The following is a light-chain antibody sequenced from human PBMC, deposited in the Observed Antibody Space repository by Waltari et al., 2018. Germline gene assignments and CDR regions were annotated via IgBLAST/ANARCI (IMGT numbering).Light chain of an antibody. CDR1: QRVMTY. Sequence: EIVLTQSQPTLSLSPGERATLPCRASQRVMTYLAWYQQRPGQSPRPLIYEASNRAPGIPARFSGSGSGTDFTLTISSLEPEDSAVYYCQQGTFGPGTKVDI. V-gene: IGKV3-11*01. CDR2: EAS. J-gene: IGKJ3*01. CDR3: QQGT.